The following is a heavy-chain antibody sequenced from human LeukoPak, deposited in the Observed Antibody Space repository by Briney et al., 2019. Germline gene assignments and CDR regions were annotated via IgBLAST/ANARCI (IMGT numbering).Heavy chain of an antibody. CDR2: IYPGDSDT. D-gene: IGHD3-3*01. CDR1: GYSFTSYW. Sequence: GESLKISCKGSGYSFTSYWIGWVRQMPGKGLEWMGIIYPGDSDTRYSPSFQGQVTISADKSISTAYLQWSSLKASDTAMYYCARLLRKSTIFGVVIEDYFDYWGQGTLVTVSS. V-gene: IGHV5-51*01. CDR3: ARLLRKSTIFGVVIEDYFDY. J-gene: IGHJ4*02.